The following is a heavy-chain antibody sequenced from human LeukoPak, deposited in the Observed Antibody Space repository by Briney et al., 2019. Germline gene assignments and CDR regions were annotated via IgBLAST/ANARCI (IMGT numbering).Heavy chain of an antibody. CDR2: ISSSSSTI. Sequence: GSLRLSCAASGFTFSSYSMNWVRQAPGKGLEWVSYISSSSSTIYYADSVKGRFTISRDNAKNSLYLQMNSLRDEDTAVYYCARDEGATGEVGATALFDYWRQGTLVTVSS. J-gene: IGHJ4*02. V-gene: IGHV3-48*02. D-gene: IGHD1-26*01. CDR3: ARDEGATGEVGATALFDY. CDR1: GFTFSSYS.